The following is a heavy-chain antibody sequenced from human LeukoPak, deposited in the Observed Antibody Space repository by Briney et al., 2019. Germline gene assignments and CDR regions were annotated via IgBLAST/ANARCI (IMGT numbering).Heavy chain of an antibody. Sequence: GGSLRLSCAASGFTFDDYAMHWVRQAPGKGLEWVSGISWNSGSVGYADSVKGRFTISRDNAKNSLYLQMNSLRAEDTALYYCAKAEYAFDIWGQGTMVTVSS. V-gene: IGHV3-9*01. CDR1: GFTFDDYA. CDR3: AKAEYAFDI. CDR2: ISWNSGSV. J-gene: IGHJ3*02.